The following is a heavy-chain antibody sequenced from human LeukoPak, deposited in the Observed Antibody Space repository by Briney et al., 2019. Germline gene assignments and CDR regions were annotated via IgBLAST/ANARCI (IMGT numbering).Heavy chain of an antibody. Sequence: SETLSLTCTVSGGSIGSYYWSWIRQPPGKGLEWIGYIYYSGSTNYNPSLKSRVTISVDTSKNQFSLKLSSVTAADTAVYYCARQRNNWFDPWGQGTLVTVSS. V-gene: IGHV4-59*01. J-gene: IGHJ5*02. D-gene: IGHD6-25*01. CDR3: ARQRNNWFDP. CDR1: GGSIGSYY. CDR2: IYYSGST.